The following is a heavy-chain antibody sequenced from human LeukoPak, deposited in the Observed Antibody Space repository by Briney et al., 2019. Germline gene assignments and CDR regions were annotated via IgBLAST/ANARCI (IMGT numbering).Heavy chain of an antibody. Sequence: ASVKVSCKASGYTFTMYYIHWVRQAPGQGLEWMGMINPSDGATTYAQGFQGRVTMTRDMSTTTVYMDLRSLRSEDTAVYFCAREQGGGLSGVLGGLFASYYTYYYMDVWGRGTTVTVSS. J-gene: IGHJ6*03. CDR3: AREQGGGLSGVLGGLFASYYTYYYMDV. D-gene: IGHD3-16*01. V-gene: IGHV1-46*01. CDR1: GYTFTMYY. CDR2: INPSDGAT.